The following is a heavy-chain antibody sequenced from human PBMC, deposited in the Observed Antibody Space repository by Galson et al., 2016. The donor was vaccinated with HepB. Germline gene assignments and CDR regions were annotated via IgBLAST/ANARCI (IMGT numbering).Heavy chain of an antibody. D-gene: IGHD4-11*01. Sequence: SLRLSCAASGFTFSGSTIHWVRQASGKGLEWVGSVRGKTNSYSTAYTASVNGRFTISRDDSKDKAYLQMNSLKTEDTAVYYCASSTTPDYYYGMDVWGQGTTVTVSS. CDR3: ASSTTPDYYYGMDV. J-gene: IGHJ6*02. CDR2: VRGKTNSYST. CDR1: GFTFSGST. V-gene: IGHV3-73*01.